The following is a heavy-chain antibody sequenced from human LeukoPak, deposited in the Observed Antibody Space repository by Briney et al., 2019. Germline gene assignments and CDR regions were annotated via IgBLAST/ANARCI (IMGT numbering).Heavy chain of an antibody. J-gene: IGHJ4*02. CDR2: ISAYNGNT. D-gene: IGHD3-3*01. CDR3: ARGAQYYDFWSGPIANDY. V-gene: IGHV1-18*01. Sequence: ASVKVSCKASGYTFTSYGISWVRQAPGQGLEWMGWISAYNGNTNYAQKLQGRVTMTTDTSTSTAYMELRSLRSDDTAVYYCARGAQYYDFWSGPIANDYWGQGTLVTVSS. CDR1: GYTFTSYG.